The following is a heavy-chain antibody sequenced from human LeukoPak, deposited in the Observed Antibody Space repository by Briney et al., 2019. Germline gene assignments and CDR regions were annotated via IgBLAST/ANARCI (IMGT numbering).Heavy chain of an antibody. CDR1: GYTFTSYG. J-gene: IGHJ6*02. CDR2: ISAYNGNT. CDR3: ASSIALYYYGMDV. D-gene: IGHD2-15*01. Sequence: ASVTVSCKASGYTFTSYGISWVRQAPGQGLEWMGWISAYNGNTNYAQKLQGRVTMTTDTSTSTAYMELRSLRSDDTAVYYCASSIALYYYGMDVWGQGTTVTVSS. V-gene: IGHV1-18*01.